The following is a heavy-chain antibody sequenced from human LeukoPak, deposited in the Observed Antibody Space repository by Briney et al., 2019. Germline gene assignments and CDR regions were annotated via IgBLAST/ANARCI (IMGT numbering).Heavy chain of an antibody. D-gene: IGHD5-24*01. CDR2: IKYDGSYT. Sequence: GGSLRLSCATSGFTLSLAWMHWVRHAPGKGLEWVSRIKYDGSYTNYADSVKGRFTISRDNARNTLSLHMISLRAEDTAVYFCVRDGDAYNFDFWGQGVLVTVSS. CDR1: GFTLSLAW. V-gene: IGHV3-74*01. CDR3: VRDGDAYNFDF. J-gene: IGHJ4*02.